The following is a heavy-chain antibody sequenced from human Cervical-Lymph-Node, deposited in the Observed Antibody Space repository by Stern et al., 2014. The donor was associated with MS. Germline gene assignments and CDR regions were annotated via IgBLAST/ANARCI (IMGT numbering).Heavy chain of an antibody. CDR2: FDNTGTT. V-gene: IGHV4-59*01. J-gene: IGHJ4*02. Sequence: VQLVQSGPVLVKPSETLSLTCTVSGGSITTYYWSWIRQPPGKGLEWIGYFDNTGTTTYNPSLKSRVAISADTSKNQLSLKLTSVTAADTAVYYCARNAVFDYWGQGILVTVSS. D-gene: IGHD2-2*01. CDR1: GGSITTYY. CDR3: ARNAVFDY.